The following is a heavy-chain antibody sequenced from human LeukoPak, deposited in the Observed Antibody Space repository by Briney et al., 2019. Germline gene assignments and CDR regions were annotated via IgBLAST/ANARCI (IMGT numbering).Heavy chain of an antibody. CDR2: IYYSGST. CDR3: ARDRAGYYGTPFDP. D-gene: IGHD3-9*01. Sequence: SETLSLTCTVSGGSISIYYWSWIRQPPGKGLEWIGYIYYSGSTNYNPSLKSRVTISVDTSKNQFSLKLSSVTAADTAVYYCARDRAGYYGTPFDPWGQGTLVTVSS. CDR1: GGSISIYY. V-gene: IGHV4-59*01. J-gene: IGHJ5*02.